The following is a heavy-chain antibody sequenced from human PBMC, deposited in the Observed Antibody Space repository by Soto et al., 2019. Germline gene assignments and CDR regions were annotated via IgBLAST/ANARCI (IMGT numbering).Heavy chain of an antibody. CDR1: GFTFSSYS. CDR3: ARDRFLCSGGSCYGDYYYGMDV. Sequence: GSLRLSCAASGFTFSSYSMNWVRQAPGKGLEWVSYISSSSSTIYYADSVKGRFTISRDNAKNSLYLQMNSLRDEDTAVYYCARDRFLCSGGSCYGDYYYGMDVWGQGTTVTVSS. J-gene: IGHJ6*02. CDR2: ISSSSSTI. D-gene: IGHD2-15*01. V-gene: IGHV3-48*02.